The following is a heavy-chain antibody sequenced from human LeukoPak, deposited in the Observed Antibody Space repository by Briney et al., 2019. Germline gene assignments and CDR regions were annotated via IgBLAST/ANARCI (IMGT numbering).Heavy chain of an antibody. CDR1: GFTFSSYA. CDR2: ISYDGSNK. CDR3: ARESPIAVAGTFDP. J-gene: IGHJ5*02. V-gene: IGHV3-30-3*01. D-gene: IGHD6-19*01. Sequence: PGRSLRLSCAASGFTFSSYAMHWVRQAPGKGLEWVAVISYDGSNKYYADSVKGRFTISRDNSKNTLYLQMNSLRAEDTAVYYCARESPIAVAGTFDPWGQGTLVTVSS.